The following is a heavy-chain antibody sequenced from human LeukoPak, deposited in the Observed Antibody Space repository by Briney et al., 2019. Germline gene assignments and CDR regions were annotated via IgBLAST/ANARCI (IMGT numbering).Heavy chain of an antibody. Sequence: ASVKVSCKASGGTFTSYAISWVRQAPGQGLEWMGRINPIFGIANYAQKFQGRVTITADKSTSTAYIELSSLRSEDTAVYYCARASGSYFGDDAFDIWGQGTMVTVSS. J-gene: IGHJ3*02. CDR1: GGTFTSYA. D-gene: IGHD1-26*01. V-gene: IGHV1-69*04. CDR2: INPIFGIA. CDR3: ARASGSYFGDDAFDI.